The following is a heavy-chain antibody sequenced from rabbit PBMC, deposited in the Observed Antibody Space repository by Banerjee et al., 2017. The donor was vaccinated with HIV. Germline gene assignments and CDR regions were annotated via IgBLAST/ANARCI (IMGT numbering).Heavy chain of an antibody. CDR2: IYSSNGDK. CDR1: GFDFSSNA. CDR3: ARDLAGVIGWNFNL. V-gene: IGHV1S47*01. Sequence: QEQLEESGGGLVKPEGSLTLTCKASGFDFSSNAMCWVRQAPGKGLELIACIYSSNGDKWYASWVNGRFTISRSTSLNTVDLKMTSLTVADTATYFCARDLAGVIGWNFNLWGPGTLVTVS. D-gene: IGHD4-1*01. J-gene: IGHJ4*01.